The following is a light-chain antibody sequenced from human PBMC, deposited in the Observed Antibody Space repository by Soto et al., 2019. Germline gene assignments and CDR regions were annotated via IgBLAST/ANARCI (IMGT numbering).Light chain of an antibody. Sequence: QSALTHPHPVSGTPGQAFSISGTVTSSDFGGYNYVSWYQQHPGKAPKLMIYDVSARPSGVPDRFSGSKSGNTASLTISGLQAEDEADYYCCSYAGTFYVFGTGTKVTVL. CDR1: SSDFGGYNY. CDR2: DVS. CDR3: CSYAGTFYV. J-gene: IGLJ1*01. V-gene: IGLV2-11*01.